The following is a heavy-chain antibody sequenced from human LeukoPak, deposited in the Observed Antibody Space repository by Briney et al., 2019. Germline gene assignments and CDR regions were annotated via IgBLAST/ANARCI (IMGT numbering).Heavy chain of an antibody. D-gene: IGHD3-22*01. CDR2: FDPEDGET. CDR3: ATDDSSGSYFDY. V-gene: IGHV1-24*01. Sequence: ASVKVSCKVSGYTLTELSMHWVRQAPGKGLEWMGGFDPEDGETIYAQKFQGRVTMTEDTSTDTAYMELSSLRSEDTAVYYCATDDSSGSYFDYWGQGTLVTVPS. J-gene: IGHJ4*02. CDR1: GYTLTELS.